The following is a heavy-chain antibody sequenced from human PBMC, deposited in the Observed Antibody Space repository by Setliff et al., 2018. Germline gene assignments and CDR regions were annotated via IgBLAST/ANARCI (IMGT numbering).Heavy chain of an antibody. J-gene: IGHJ4*02. CDR1: GFTFSSYA. CDR2: ISYDGSNK. V-gene: IGHV3-30*04. D-gene: IGHD4-17*01. CDR3: ARARNKYGAFDY. Sequence: GGSLRLSCAASGFTFSSYAMHWVRQAPGKGLEWVAVISYDGSNKYYADSVKGRFTISRDNSKNTLYLQMNSLRAEDTAVYYWARARNKYGAFDYWGQGTLVTVSS.